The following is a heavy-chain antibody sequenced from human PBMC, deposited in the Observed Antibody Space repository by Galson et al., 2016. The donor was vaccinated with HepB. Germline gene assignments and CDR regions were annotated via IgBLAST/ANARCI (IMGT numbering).Heavy chain of an antibody. J-gene: IGHJ4*02. D-gene: IGHD2-21*01. CDR1: GFTFSSYW. CDR3: ARGGGYYYFDY. Sequence: SLRLSCAASGFTFSSYWMHWVRQAPGKGLVWVSRINSDESNTNYADSVKGRFTISRDNAKNTLYLQMNSLRAEDTAVYYYARGGGYYYFDYWGQGNLVTVSS. CDR2: INSDESNT. V-gene: IGHV3-74*01.